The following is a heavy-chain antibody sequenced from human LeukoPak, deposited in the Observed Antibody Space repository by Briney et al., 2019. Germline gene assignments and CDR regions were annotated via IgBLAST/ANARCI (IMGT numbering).Heavy chain of an antibody. CDR1: GGSISGYY. CDR2: VSYSGST. CDR3: ARGGLYSGI. V-gene: IGHV4-59*08. J-gene: IGHJ4*02. D-gene: IGHD6-13*01. Sequence: PSETLSLTCTVSGGSISGYYWGWLRQPPGKGLEWIGYVSYSGSTNYNPSLKSRVTISVDTSKNQFSLRLSSVTAADTAVYYCARGGLYSGIWGQGTLVTVSS.